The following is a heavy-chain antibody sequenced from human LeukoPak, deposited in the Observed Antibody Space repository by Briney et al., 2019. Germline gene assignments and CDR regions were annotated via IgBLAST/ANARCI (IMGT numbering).Heavy chain of an antibody. V-gene: IGHV3-11*06. D-gene: IGHD6-19*01. J-gene: IGHJ3*02. CDR1: GFTFGDHA. Sequence: GGSLRLSCTASGFTFGDHAMSWIRQAPGKGLEWVSYISGSSSYTNYADSVKGRFTISRDNAKNSLYLQMNSLRAEDTAVYYCARGRGWYLDAFDIWGQGTMVTVSS. CDR3: ARGRGWYLDAFDI. CDR2: ISGSSSYT.